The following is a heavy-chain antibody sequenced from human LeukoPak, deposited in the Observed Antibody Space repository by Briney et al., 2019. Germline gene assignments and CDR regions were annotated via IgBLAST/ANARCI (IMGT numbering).Heavy chain of an antibody. CDR2: ISRGGGVST. V-gene: IGHV3-23*01. D-gene: IGHD4-11*01. J-gene: IGHJ5*02. CDR3: AKDGDSNYEFDP. Sequence: GGSLRLSCAASGFTFSSYAMSWVRQAPGKGLEWVSTISRGGGVSTFYADSVKGRFTISRDNSKNTLYLQMNSLRAEDTAVYYCAKDGDSNYEFDPWGQGTLVTVSS. CDR1: GFTFSSYA.